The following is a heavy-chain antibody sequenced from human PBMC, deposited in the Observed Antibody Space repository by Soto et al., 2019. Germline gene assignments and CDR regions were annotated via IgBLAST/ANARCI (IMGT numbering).Heavy chain of an antibody. CDR2: INHSGST. CDR3: ARTPWCMLLRWCAFDI. CDR1: GGSFSGYY. J-gene: IGHJ3*02. D-gene: IGHD2-8*01. V-gene: IGHV4-34*01. Sequence: SETLSLTCAVYGGSFSGYYWSWIRQPPGKGLEWIGEINHSGSTNYNPSLKSRVTISVDTSKNQFSLKLSSVTAADTAVYYCARTPWCMLLRWCAFDIWGQATMVTVSS.